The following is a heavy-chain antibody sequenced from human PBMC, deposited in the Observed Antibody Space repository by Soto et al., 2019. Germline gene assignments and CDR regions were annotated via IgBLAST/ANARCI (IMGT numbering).Heavy chain of an antibody. Sequence: QVQLVESGGGVVQPGRSLRLSCAASGFTFSSYGMHWVRQAPGKGLEWVAVISYDGSNKYYADSVKGRFTISRDNSKNTLYLQMNSLRAEVTAVYYCAKDLRSYPYDYGGQGTLVTVSS. D-gene: IGHD1-26*01. J-gene: IGHJ4*02. CDR2: ISYDGSNK. CDR3: AKDLRSYPYDY. V-gene: IGHV3-30*18. CDR1: GFTFSSYG.